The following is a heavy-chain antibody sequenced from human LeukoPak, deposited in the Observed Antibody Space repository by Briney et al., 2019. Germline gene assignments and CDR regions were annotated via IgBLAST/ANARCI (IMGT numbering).Heavy chain of an antibody. CDR1: GFTFDDYT. D-gene: IGHD6-19*01. CDR3: AKGDTGYSSGWGEYFQH. CDR2: ISWDGGST. V-gene: IGHV3-43*01. Sequence: PGRSLRLSCAASGFTFDDYTMHWVRQAPGKGLEWVSLISWDGGSTYYADSVKGRFTISRDNSKNSLYLQMNSLRTEDTALYYCAKGDTGYSSGWGEYFQHWGQGTLVTVSS. J-gene: IGHJ1*01.